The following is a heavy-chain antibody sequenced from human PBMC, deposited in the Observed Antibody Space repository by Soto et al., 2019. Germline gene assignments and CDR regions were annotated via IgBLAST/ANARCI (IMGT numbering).Heavy chain of an antibody. J-gene: IGHJ4*02. CDR3: ARGVDTATSSPYYFDY. CDR1: GFTFSSYG. V-gene: IGHV3-33*01. Sequence: GGSLRLSCAASGFTFSSYGMHWVRQAPGKGLEWVAVIWYDGSNKYYADSVKGRFTISRDNSKNTLYLQMNSLRAEDTAVYYCARGVDTATSSPYYFDYWGQGTLVTVSS. CDR2: IWYDGSNK. D-gene: IGHD5-18*01.